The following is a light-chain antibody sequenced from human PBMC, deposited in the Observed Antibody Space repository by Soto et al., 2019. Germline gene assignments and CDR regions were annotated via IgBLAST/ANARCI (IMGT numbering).Light chain of an antibody. CDR1: QSVSSN. CDR2: GAS. V-gene: IGKV3-15*01. CDR3: QQYNNWPPIT. J-gene: IGKJ5*01. Sequence: EIVMTQSPATLSVSPGERATLSCRASQSVSSNLAWYQQKPVQAPRLLIYGASTRATGIPARFSVSGSGTEFTLTISSLQSEDVAVYYCQQYNNWPPITFGQGTRLEIK.